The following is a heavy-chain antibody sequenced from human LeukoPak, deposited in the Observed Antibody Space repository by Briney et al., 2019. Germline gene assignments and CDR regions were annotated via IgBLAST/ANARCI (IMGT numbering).Heavy chain of an antibody. Sequence: PSETLSLTCTVSGGSISSYYRSWIRQPAGKGLEWIGRIYTSGSTNYNPSLKSRVTISVDTSKNQFSLKLSSVTAADTAVYYCAITGLAEGSTEYFQHWGQGTLVTVSS. J-gene: IGHJ1*01. V-gene: IGHV4-4*07. CDR3: AITGLAEGSTEYFQH. CDR1: GGSISSYY. CDR2: IYTSGST. D-gene: IGHD1-14*01.